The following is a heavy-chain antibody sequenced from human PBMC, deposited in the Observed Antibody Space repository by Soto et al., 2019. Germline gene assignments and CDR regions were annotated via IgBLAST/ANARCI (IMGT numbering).Heavy chain of an antibody. D-gene: IGHD2-15*01. J-gene: IGHJ3*02. Sequence: GGSLRLSCAASGFTFSSYDMHWVRQATGKGLEWVSAIGTAGDTYYPGSVKGRFTISRENAKNSLYLQMNSLRAEDTAVYYCARAQVYCSGGSCYSFHAFDIWGQGTMVTVSS. CDR3: ARAQVYCSGGSCYSFHAFDI. CDR2: IGTAGDT. CDR1: GFTFSSYD. V-gene: IGHV3-13*01.